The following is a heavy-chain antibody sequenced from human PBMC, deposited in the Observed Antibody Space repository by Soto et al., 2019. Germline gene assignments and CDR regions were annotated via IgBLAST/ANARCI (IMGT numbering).Heavy chain of an antibody. J-gene: IGHJ3*02. CDR3: ARWAHEGEGFDI. CDR2: TYYRSKWYN. V-gene: IGHV6-1*01. CDR1: GDSVFSNSAA. Sequence: QSQTLSLTCAISGDSVFSNSAAWNWIRQSPSRGLEWLGRTYYRSKWYNHYAVSVKSRISINPDTTKNEFSLQLNSVTPEDTAVYYCARWAHEGEGFDIWGQGTMVTVSS. D-gene: IGHD1-26*01.